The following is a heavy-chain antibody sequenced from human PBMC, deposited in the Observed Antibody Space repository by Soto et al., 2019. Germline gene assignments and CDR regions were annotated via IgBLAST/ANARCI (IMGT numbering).Heavy chain of an antibody. CDR2: IIAYNGNT. Sequence: ASVKASCKASGYTFTSYGMRWVRQAPEQGLEWMGFIIAYNGNTNYAQKLQGRFTMTTDTSTITAYGALGPRSSYDTAVYYGSSDHAGFCSGTSCYKAGGSAPWGQETLVTVS. V-gene: IGHV1-18*01. D-gene: IGHD2-2*02. CDR1: GYTFTSYG. J-gene: IGHJ5*02. CDR3: SSDHAGFCSGTSCYKAGGSAP.